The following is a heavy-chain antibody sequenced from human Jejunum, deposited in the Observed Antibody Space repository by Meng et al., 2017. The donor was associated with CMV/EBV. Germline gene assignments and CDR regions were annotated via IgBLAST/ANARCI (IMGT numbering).Heavy chain of an antibody. J-gene: IGHJ4*02. V-gene: IGHV3-30-3*02. Sequence: FSSYAMHWVRQAPGKGLEWAALISHDGNNKYYADSVKGRFTISRDNSKNTLYLQMNSLRAEDTAVYYCAKGFHYGSGSYPGTFDYWGQGTLVTVSS. D-gene: IGHD3-10*01. CDR2: ISHDGNNK. CDR3: AKGFHYGSGSYPGTFDY. CDR1: FSSYA.